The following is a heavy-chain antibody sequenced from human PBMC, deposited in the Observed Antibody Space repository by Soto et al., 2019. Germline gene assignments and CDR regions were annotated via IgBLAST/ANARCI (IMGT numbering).Heavy chain of an antibody. Sequence: SETLSLTCTVSGGSISSSSYYWGWIRQPPGKGLEWIGSIYYSGSTYYNPSLKSRVTISVDTSKNQFSLKLSSVTAADTAVYYCARAGQDSLFPFDPWGQGTLVTVSS. V-gene: IGHV4-39*07. CDR2: IYYSGST. D-gene: IGHD2-21*01. CDR3: ARAGQDSLFPFDP. J-gene: IGHJ5*02. CDR1: GGSISSSSYY.